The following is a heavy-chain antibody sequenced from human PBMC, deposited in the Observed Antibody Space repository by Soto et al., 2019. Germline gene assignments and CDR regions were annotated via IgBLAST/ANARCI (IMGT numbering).Heavy chain of an antibody. CDR3: AKDSYYAFWSGLRGDDP. Sequence: PGGSLRLSCAASGSTFSSFAVHWVRQAPGKRLEWVSAISGSGGSTYYADSVTGRFTISRDNSKNTLYLQMNSLRAEDTAVFYCAKDSYYAFWSGLRGDDPWGQGTLVTVSS. D-gene: IGHD3-3*01. CDR2: ISGSGGST. V-gene: IGHV3-23*01. J-gene: IGHJ5*02. CDR1: GSTFSSFA.